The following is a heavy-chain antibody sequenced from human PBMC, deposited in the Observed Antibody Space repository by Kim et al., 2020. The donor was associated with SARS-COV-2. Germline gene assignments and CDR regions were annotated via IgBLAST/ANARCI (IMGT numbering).Heavy chain of an antibody. D-gene: IGHD6-13*01. V-gene: IGHV4-39*07. J-gene: IGHJ4*02. CDR1: GGSISSSSYY. CDR3: ARGGVAAGFDY. Sequence: SETLSLTCTVSGGSISSSSYYWGWIRQPPGKGLEWIGSIYYSGSTYYNPSLKSRVTISVDTSKNQFSLKLSSVTAADTAVYYCARGGVAAGFDYWGKGTLVTVSS. CDR2: IYYSGST.